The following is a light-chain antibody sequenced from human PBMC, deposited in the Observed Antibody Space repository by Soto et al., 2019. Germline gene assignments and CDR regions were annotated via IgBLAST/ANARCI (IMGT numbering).Light chain of an antibody. Sequence: IQMTQSPSTLSGSVGDRVTITCRASQTISSWLAWYQQKPGKAPKLLIYAASTLPSGVPSRFSGSGSGTDFTLTISSLQPEDSATYYCLQDYNFPLTFGGGTKVDIK. CDR1: QTISSW. J-gene: IGKJ4*01. CDR2: AAS. V-gene: IGKV1-6*01. CDR3: LQDYNFPLT.